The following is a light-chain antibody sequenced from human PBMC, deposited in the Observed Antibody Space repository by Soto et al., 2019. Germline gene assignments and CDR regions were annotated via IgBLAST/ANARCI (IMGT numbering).Light chain of an antibody. CDR1: SSDIGGYNY. V-gene: IGLV2-14*01. J-gene: IGLJ1*01. CDR3: SSYTSSRSYV. CDR2: DVS. Sequence: QSVLTQPASVSGSPGQSITISCTGTSSDIGGYNYVSWYQQHPGKAPKLMIYDVSNRPSGVSNRFSGSRSGNTASLTISGLQAEEEADYYCSSYTSSRSYVFGTGTKVTVL.